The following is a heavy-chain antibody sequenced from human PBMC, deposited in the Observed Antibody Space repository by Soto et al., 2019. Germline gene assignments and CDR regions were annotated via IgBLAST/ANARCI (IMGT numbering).Heavy chain of an antibody. CDR1: GFTFSNYA. CDR3: AKERLGRGFDY. V-gene: IGHV3-23*01. Sequence: EVQLLESGGDLDQPGGSLRLSCAASGFTFSNYAMGWVRQAPGKGLEWVSTITSGGTTYYADSVKGRFTISRDNSKNTVDLQMNSLRADDTAVYYCAKERLGRGFDYWGQGTLVTVSS. D-gene: IGHD1-26*01. J-gene: IGHJ4*02. CDR2: ITSGGTT.